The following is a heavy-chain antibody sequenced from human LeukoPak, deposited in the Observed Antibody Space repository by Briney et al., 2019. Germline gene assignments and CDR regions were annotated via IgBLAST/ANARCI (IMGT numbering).Heavy chain of an antibody. J-gene: IGHJ4*02. CDR3: ARAQAYSGRIFDY. CDR1: GDSVSSNSAA. D-gene: IGHD1-26*01. Sequence: SQTLSLTCAISGDSVSSNSAAWNWIRQSPSRGLEWLGRTYFRSKWYNEYARSVKSRITINSDTSKNQFSLQLNSVTPEDTAVYYCARAQAYSGRIFDYWGQGTLVTVSS. CDR2: TYFRSKWYN. V-gene: IGHV6-1*01.